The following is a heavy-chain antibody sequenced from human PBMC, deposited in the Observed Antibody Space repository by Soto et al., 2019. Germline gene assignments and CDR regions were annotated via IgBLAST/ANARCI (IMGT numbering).Heavy chain of an antibody. J-gene: IGHJ4*02. CDR1: GFPFIDAW. Sequence: GGSLRLSCAASGFPFIDAWMTWVRQAQGKGLQWIGRIRNTADGGTADLAAPVRGRFSISRDDSKDTLYLHMNILEIHDTAVYFSSTALRRDSALGDYWGQGTLVTVSS. V-gene: IGHV3-15*05. CDR3: STALRRDSALGDY. D-gene: IGHD3-16*01. CDR2: IRNTADGGTA.